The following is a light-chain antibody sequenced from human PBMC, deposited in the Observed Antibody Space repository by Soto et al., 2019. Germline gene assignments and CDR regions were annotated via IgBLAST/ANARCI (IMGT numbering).Light chain of an antibody. CDR3: SSFTGSNYV. CDR1: ISDIGGYNF. V-gene: IGLV2-14*03. J-gene: IGLJ1*01. CDR2: DVS. Sequence: QSVLTQPASVSGSPGQSITISCTGTISDIGGYNFVSWYQQYPGKAPKLMICDVSNRPSGVSNRFSGSKSGNTASLTISGLQAEDEADYYCSSFTGSNYVFGTGTMVTVL.